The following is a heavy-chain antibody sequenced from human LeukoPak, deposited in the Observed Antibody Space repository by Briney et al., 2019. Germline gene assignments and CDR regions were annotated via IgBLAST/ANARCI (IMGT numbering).Heavy chain of an antibody. CDR3: AREWMGDYYDSSGYSSNN. D-gene: IGHD3-22*01. Sequence: GGSLRLSCAASGFTFSSYSMNWVRQAPGEGLEWVSYISSSSSTIYYADSVKGRFTISRDNAKNSLYLQMNSLRAEDTAVYYCAREWMGDYYDSSGYSSNNWGQGTLVTVSS. V-gene: IGHV3-48*01. J-gene: IGHJ4*02. CDR1: GFTFSSYS. CDR2: ISSSSSTI.